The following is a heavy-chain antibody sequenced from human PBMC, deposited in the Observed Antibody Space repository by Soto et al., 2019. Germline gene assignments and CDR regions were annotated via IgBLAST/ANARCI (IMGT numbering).Heavy chain of an antibody. J-gene: IGHJ4*02. CDR2: IKSDGSGT. Sequence: EVQLVESGGGLVQPGGSLRLSCAASGFTFSSYWMHWVRQAPGKGLVWVSRIKSDGSGTSYADSVKGRLTISRDNAKNXXYLQLISLRAEDTAVYYCARGDGDYYDGNGYLGRHWGQGTLVTVSP. V-gene: IGHV3-74*01. D-gene: IGHD3-22*01. CDR1: GFTFSSYW. CDR3: ARGDGDYYDGNGYLGRH.